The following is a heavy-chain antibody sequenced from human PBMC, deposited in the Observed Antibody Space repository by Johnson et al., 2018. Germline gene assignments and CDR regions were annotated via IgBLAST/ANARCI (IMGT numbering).Heavy chain of an antibody. J-gene: IGHJ3*02. CDR2: IYPSASDA. Sequence: EVQLVESGAEVKKPGESLKISCKGSGYNFTRYWIGWVRQMPGKGLEWMGIIYPSASDARYNPSFEGQVTISADKSINTAYLHWSSLKASDTAMYYCARPRSSGYYIRAFDIWGQGTVLSVS. CDR1: GYNFTRYW. CDR3: ARPRSSGYYIRAFDI. D-gene: IGHD3-22*01. V-gene: IGHV5-51*01.